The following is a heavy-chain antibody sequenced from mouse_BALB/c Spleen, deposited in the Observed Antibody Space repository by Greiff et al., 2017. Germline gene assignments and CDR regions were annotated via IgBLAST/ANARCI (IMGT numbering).Heavy chain of an antibody. D-gene: IGHD4-1*01. V-gene: IGHV5-4*02. CDR1: GFTFSDYY. CDR3: ARGSNFTFDY. CDR2: ISDGGSYT. J-gene: IGHJ2*01. Sequence: EVQVVESGGGLVKPGGSLKLSCAASGFTFSDYYMYWVRQTPEKRLEWVATISDGGSYTYYPDSVKGRFTISRDNAKNNLYLQMSSLKSEDTAMYYCARGSNFTFDYWGQGTTLTVSS.